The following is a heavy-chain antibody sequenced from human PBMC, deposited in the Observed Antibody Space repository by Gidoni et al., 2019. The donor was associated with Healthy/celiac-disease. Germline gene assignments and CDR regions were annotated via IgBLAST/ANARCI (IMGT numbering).Heavy chain of an antibody. D-gene: IGHD3-22*01. V-gene: IGHV3-23*01. CDR2: ISGSGGST. CDR3: AKDQVQNRWLPTCMDV. Sequence: EVQLLESGGGLVQPGGSLRLSCAASGFTFSSYAMSWVRQAPGKGLEWVSAISGSGGSTYYADAVKGRFTISRDNSKNTLYLQMNSLRAEDTAVYYCAKDQVQNRWLPTCMDVWGQGTTVTVSS. CDR1: GFTFSSYA. J-gene: IGHJ6*02.